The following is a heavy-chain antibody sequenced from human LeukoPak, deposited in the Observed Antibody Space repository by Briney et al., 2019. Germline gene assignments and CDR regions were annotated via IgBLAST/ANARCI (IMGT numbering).Heavy chain of an antibody. CDR1: GFTFSDYY. J-gene: IGHJ4*02. D-gene: IGHD2-21*01. CDR3: ARDLVKGVFDY. V-gene: IGHV3-7*01. CDR2: IKQDGSEK. Sequence: GGSLRLSCAASGFTFSDYYMSWVRQAPGKGLEWVANIKQDGSEKFYVDSVKGRFTISRDNAKNSLYLQMNSLRAEDTAVYYCARDLVKGVFDYWGQGTLVTVSS.